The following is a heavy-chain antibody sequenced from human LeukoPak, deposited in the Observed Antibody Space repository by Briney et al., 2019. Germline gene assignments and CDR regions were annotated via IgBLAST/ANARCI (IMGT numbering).Heavy chain of an antibody. CDR3: ARGFGLAYNWFDP. Sequence: GGSLRLSCAASGFTFSSYDMNWVRQAPGKGLEWVSYIRSSGNTIYYADSVKGRFTISRDNVKNALFLQMNSLRADDTAVYYCARGFGLAYNWFDPWGQGTLVTVYS. V-gene: IGHV3-48*03. D-gene: IGHD3/OR15-3a*01. CDR1: GFTFSSYD. CDR2: IRSSGNTI. J-gene: IGHJ5*02.